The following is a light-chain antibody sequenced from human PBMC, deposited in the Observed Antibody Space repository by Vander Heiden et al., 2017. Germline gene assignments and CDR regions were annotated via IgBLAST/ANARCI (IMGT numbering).Light chain of an antibody. J-gene: IGKJ2*01. Sequence: DIQMTQSPSSLSASVGDRVTITCRASQSISNFLNWYQQKPGKAPKLLIYAASSLQSGVPSRFSGSGSGTDFTITISSLQPEDFATYCCQQSHSTPYTFGQWTKLEIK. CDR3: QQSHSTPYT. V-gene: IGKV1-39*01. CDR1: QSISNF. CDR2: AAS.